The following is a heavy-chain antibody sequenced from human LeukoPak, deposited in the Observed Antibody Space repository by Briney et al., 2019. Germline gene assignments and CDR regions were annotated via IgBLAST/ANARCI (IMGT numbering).Heavy chain of an antibody. CDR2: IYYSGST. Sequence: SETLSLTCTVSGGSISSYYWSWIRQPPGKGLEWIGYIYYSGSTNYNPSLKSRVTISVDTPKNQFSLKLSSVTAADTAVYYCARHYDSSGYRYFDYWGQGTLVTVSS. CDR1: GGSISSYY. V-gene: IGHV4-59*01. CDR3: ARHYDSSGYRYFDY. J-gene: IGHJ4*02. D-gene: IGHD3-22*01.